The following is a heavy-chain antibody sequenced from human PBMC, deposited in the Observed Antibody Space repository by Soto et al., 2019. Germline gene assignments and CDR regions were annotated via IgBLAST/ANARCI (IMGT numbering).Heavy chain of an antibody. Sequence: QVQLVESGGGVVQPGRSLRRSCAASGFTFSSYAMHWVRQAPGKGLEWVAVISNDGSNKFYADSVKGRFTISRHNARNTLHLQMNTLRAEDTAVYYCAKDLYYYHSSLDDYWGQGTLVTVSS. CDR1: GFTFSSYA. CDR3: AKDLYYYHSSLDDY. D-gene: IGHD3-22*01. V-gene: IGHV3-30*18. CDR2: ISNDGSNK. J-gene: IGHJ4*02.